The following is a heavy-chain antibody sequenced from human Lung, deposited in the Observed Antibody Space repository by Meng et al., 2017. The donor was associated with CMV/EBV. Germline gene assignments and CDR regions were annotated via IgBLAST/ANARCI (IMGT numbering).Heavy chain of an antibody. V-gene: IGHV1-46*02. D-gene: IGHD3-3*01. CDR1: GYSFYSYF. CDR2: INPSSGST. Sequence: SGYSFYSYFMHWVRQAPGQGLEWMGKINPSSGSTTYAPKFQGRVTMTRDTPTSTVYMELSSLRSEDTALYYCARDLEWLLSPFFDYWGQGTLVTVSS. J-gene: IGHJ4*02. CDR3: ARDLEWLLSPFFDY.